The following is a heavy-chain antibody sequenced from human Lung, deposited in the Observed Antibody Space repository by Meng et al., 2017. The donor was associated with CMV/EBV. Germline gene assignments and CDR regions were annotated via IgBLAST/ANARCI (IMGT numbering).Heavy chain of an antibody. CDR3: ARGGITGTVDWFDP. V-gene: IGHV4-30-4*08. Sequence: QVQLQESGPGLVKRAQTLPLICTVSGGSISSGDYYWSWIRQPPGKGLEWIGYIYYSGSTYYNPSLKSRVTISVDTSKNQFSLKLSSVTAADTAVYYCARGGITGTVDWFDPWGQGTLVTVYS. CDR2: IYYSGST. J-gene: IGHJ5*02. CDR1: GGSISSGDYY. D-gene: IGHD1-20*01.